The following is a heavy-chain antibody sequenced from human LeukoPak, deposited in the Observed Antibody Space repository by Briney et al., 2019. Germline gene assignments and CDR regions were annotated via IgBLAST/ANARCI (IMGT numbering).Heavy chain of an antibody. CDR1: GGSISSYY. CDR3: ARRPRYSSSSRYYYYGMDV. J-gene: IGHJ6*02. CDR2: IYYSGST. Sequence: SETLSLTCTVSGGSISSYYWSWIRQPPGKGLEWIGYIYYSGSTNYNPSFKSRVTISVDTSKNQFSLKLSSVTAADTAVYYCARRPRYSSSSRYYYYGMDVWGQGTTVTVSS. V-gene: IGHV4-59*08. D-gene: IGHD6-6*01.